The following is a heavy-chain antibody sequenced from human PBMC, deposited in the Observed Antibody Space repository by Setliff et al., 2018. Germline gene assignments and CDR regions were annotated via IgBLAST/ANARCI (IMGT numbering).Heavy chain of an antibody. D-gene: IGHD3-22*01. V-gene: IGHV4-34*01. Sequence: SETLSLTCTVSGDSISNYYWTWIRQPPGKGLEWIGDMHQSGRINFNPSLKSRVTMSADPSKNQFSLKVTSVTAADTAVYYCAREGPESDSSGYMDVWGQGTTVTVSS. CDR3: AREGPESDSSGYMDV. CDR2: MHQSGRI. CDR1: GDSISNYY. J-gene: IGHJ6*03.